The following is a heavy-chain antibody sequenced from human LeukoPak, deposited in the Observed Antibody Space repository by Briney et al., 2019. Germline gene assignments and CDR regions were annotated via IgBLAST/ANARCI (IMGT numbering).Heavy chain of an antibody. V-gene: IGHV3-11*04. CDR3: ARGKYIVATAFFYFDP. CDR1: GFTFSDYY. Sequence: PGGSLRLSCAASGFTFSDYYMSWIRQAPGKGLEWVSYISSSGSTIYYADSVKGRFTISRDNAKNSLYLQMNSLRAEDTAVYYCARGKYIVATAFFYFDPWGQGTLVTVSS. D-gene: IGHD5-12*01. CDR2: ISSSGSTI. J-gene: IGHJ5*02.